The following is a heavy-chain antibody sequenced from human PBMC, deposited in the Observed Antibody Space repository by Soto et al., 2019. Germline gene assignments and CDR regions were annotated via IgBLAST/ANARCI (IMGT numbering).Heavy chain of an antibody. CDR3: AKEIALAGMGPFYYYYYGMDV. V-gene: IGHV3-30*18. Sequence: GGSLRLSCAASGFTFSSYGMHWVRQAPGKGLEWVAVISYDGSNKYYADSVKGRFTISRDNSKNTLYLQMNSLRAEDTAVYYCAKEIALAGMGPFYYYYYGMDVWGQGTTVTVSS. CDR2: ISYDGSNK. CDR1: GFTFSSYG. D-gene: IGHD6-19*01. J-gene: IGHJ6*02.